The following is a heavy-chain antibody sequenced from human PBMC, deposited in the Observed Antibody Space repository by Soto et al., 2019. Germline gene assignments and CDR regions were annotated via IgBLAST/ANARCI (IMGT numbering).Heavy chain of an antibody. CDR3: ARENSGHIASAEIDY. V-gene: IGHV3-21*01. CDR1: GISFSSWT. J-gene: IGHJ4*02. Sequence: EVQLVESGGGLVRPGGSLRLACAASGISFSSWTFNWVRQAPGNGLEWVSSIISTGQYTYYADSVKGRFTISRDKNSVYLQMNSLRAEDTAVYYCARENSGHIASAEIDYWGQGTLVIVSS. D-gene: IGHD5-12*01. CDR2: IISTGQYT.